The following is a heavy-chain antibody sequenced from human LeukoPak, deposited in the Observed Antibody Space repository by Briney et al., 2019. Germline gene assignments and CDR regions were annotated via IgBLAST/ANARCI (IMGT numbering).Heavy chain of an antibody. CDR3: ASDYGDLTPPGY. CDR2: ISGSGGST. Sequence: GGSLRLSCAASGFTFSSYAMSWVRQAPGKGLEWVSAISGSGGSTYYADSVKGRFTISRDNSKNTLYLQMNSLRAEDTAVHYCASDYGDLTPPGYWGQGTLVTVSS. V-gene: IGHV3-23*01. D-gene: IGHD4-17*01. J-gene: IGHJ4*02. CDR1: GFTFSSYA.